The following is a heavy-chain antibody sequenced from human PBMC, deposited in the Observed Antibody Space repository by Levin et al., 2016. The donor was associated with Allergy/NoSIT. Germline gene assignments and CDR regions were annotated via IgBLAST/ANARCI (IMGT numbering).Heavy chain of an antibody. CDR1: GGTFSSYA. CDR3: ARPLGVRVEGRSTYYSMDV. J-gene: IGHJ6*02. D-gene: IGHD3-16*01. Sequence: SVKVSCKASGGTFSSYAISWVRQAPGQGLEWMGGIVPVSGIVKYAQTLQGRVTITADESTSTSYMELSSLRSEDTAVYYCARPLGVRVEGRSTYYSMDVWGQGTTVIVSS. V-gene: IGHV1-69*13. CDR2: IVPVSGIV.